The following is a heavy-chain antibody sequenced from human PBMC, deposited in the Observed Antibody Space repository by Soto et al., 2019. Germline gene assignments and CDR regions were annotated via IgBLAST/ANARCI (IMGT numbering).Heavy chain of an antibody. J-gene: IGHJ4*02. D-gene: IGHD6-19*01. V-gene: IGHV1-46*01. Sequence: ASVKLSCTASGYTFTSYYMHWVRQAPGQGLEWMGIINPSGGSTSYAQKFQGRVTMTRDTSTSTVYMELSSLRSEDTAVYYCARSRSSGWYDYWGQGTLVTVS. CDR3: ARSRSSGWYDY. CDR1: GYTFTSYY. CDR2: INPSGGST.